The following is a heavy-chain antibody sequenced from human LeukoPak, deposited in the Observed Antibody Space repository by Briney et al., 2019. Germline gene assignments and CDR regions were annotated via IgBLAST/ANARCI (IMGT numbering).Heavy chain of an antibody. D-gene: IGHD3-22*01. CDR2: ISAYNGNT. V-gene: IGHV1-18*01. CDR3: ARDQEPSYLTDSSGYCYGY. Sequence: GASVKVSCKASGYTFTSYGISWVRQAPGQGLEWMGWISAYNGNTNYAQKLQGRVTMTTDTSTSTAYMELRSLRSDDTAVYYCARDQEPSYLTDSSGYCYGYWGQGTLVTVSS. J-gene: IGHJ4*02. CDR1: GYTFTSYG.